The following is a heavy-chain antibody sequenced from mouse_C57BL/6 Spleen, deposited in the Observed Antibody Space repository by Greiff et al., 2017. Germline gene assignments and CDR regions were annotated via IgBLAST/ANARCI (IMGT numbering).Heavy chain of an antibody. J-gene: IGHJ3*01. CDR3: ARRGYYDYDPAWFAY. CDR1: GFTFSDYY. D-gene: IGHD2-4*01. CDR2: ISNGGGST. Sequence: DVMLVESGGGLVQPGGSLKLSCAASGFTFSDYYMYWVRQTPETRLEWVAYISNGGGSTYYPDTVKGRFTISRDNAKNTLYLQMSRLKSEDTAMYYCARRGYYDYDPAWFAYWGQGTLVTVSA. V-gene: IGHV5-12*01.